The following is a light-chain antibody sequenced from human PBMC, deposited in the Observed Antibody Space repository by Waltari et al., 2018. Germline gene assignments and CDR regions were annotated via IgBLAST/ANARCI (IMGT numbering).Light chain of an antibody. J-gene: IGLJ2*01. CDR1: SLRSYY. Sequence: SSELTQDPAVSVALGQTVRITCQGASLRSYYANWYQQKPGQAPVLVIYGKNNRPSGIPDRFSGSSSGNTASLTITGAQAEDEADYYCNSRDSSGNLVVFGGGTKLTVL. V-gene: IGLV3-19*01. CDR3: NSRDSSGNLVV. CDR2: GKN.